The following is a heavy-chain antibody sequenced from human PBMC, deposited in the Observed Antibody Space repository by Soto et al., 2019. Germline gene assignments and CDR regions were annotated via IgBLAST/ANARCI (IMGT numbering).Heavy chain of an antibody. D-gene: IGHD3-10*01. V-gene: IGHV3-33*01. CDR1: GFTFSSYG. CDR3: ARPTIVVPDTLDI. J-gene: IGHJ3*02. Sequence: GGSLRLSCAASGFTFSSYGMNWVRQAPGKGLEWVAVIWNDGSNKYYADSVKGRFTISRDNSKNTLYLQMNSLRAEDTAVYYSARPTIVVPDTLDIWGQGTMVTVAS. CDR2: IWNDGSNK.